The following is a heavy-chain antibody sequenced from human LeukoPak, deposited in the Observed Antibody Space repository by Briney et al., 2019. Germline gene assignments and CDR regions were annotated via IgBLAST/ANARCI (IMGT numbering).Heavy chain of an antibody. CDR1: GGSISSGSYY. CDR2: IYTSGST. CDR3: ARASRCSSTSCYKGGTDHNWFDP. D-gene: IGHD2-2*02. V-gene: IGHV4-61*02. J-gene: IGHJ5*02. Sequence: SQTLSLTCTVSGGSISSGSYYWSWIRQPAGKGLEWIGRIYTSGSTNYNPSLKSRVTISVDTSKNQFSLKLSSVTAADTAVYYCARASRCSSTSCYKGGTDHNWFDPWGQGTLVTVSS.